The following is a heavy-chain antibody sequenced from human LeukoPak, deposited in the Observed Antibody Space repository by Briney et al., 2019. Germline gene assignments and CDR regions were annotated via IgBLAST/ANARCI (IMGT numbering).Heavy chain of an antibody. CDR2: ISGSGGST. D-gene: IGHD3-22*01. CDR1: GFTFSSYA. CDR3: ARGSAYYDSMPGDY. Sequence: PGGSLRLSCAASGFTFSSYAMSWVRQAPGKGLEWVSSISGSGGSTYYADSLKGRFTISRDNSKNTLYLQMNSLRAEDTAVYYCARGSAYYDSMPGDYWGQGTLVTVSS. J-gene: IGHJ4*02. V-gene: IGHV3-23*01.